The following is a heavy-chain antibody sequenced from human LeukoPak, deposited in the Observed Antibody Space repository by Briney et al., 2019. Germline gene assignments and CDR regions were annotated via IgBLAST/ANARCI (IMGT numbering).Heavy chain of an antibody. J-gene: IGHJ4*02. CDR2: INHSGST. D-gene: IGHD4-23*01. CDR1: GGSFSGYY. CDR3: ASRSVTTGVFDY. V-gene: IGHV4-34*01. Sequence: PSETLSLTCAAYGGSFSGYYWSWIRQPPGKGLEWIGEINHSGSTNYNPSLKSRVTISVDTSKNQLSLKLSSVTAADTAVYYCASRSVTTGVFDYWGQGTLVTVSS.